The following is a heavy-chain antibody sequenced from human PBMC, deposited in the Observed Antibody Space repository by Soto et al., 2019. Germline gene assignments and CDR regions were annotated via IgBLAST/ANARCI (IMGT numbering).Heavy chain of an antibody. J-gene: IGHJ5*02. V-gene: IGHV4-31*03. CDR2: IYYSGST. CDR3: ARDSPITMVGPVQTWFDP. D-gene: IGHD3-10*01. Sequence: QVQLQESGPGLVKPSETLSLTCTVSGGSISSGGYYWSGIRQHPGKGLEWIGYIYYSGSTYYNQYLKCRVTISVHTSKTQFYLKRSSVTAADTAIYYCARDSPITMVGPVQTWFDPWGQGTLVTVSS. CDR1: GGSISSGGYY.